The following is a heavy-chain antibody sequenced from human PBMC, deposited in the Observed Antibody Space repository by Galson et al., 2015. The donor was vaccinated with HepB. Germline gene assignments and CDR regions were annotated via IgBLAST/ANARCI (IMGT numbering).Heavy chain of an antibody. J-gene: IGHJ4*02. CDR1: GFTFSGYG. CDR2: ISYDGSNK. Sequence: SLRLSCAASGFTFSGYGMHWVRQAPGKGLEWAAVISYDGSNKYYADSVKGRFTISRDNSKNTLYLQMNSLRAEDTAVYYCAKDFRGLRGYSYGYYFDYWGQGTLVTVSS. V-gene: IGHV3-30*18. D-gene: IGHD5-18*01. CDR3: AKDFRGLRGYSYGYYFDY.